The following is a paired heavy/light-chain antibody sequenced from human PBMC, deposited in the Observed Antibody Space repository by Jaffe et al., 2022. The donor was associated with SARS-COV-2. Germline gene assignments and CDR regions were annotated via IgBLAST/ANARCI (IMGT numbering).Light chain of an antibody. J-gene: IGLJ1*01. CDR1: ALPKQY. Sequence: SYELTQPPSVSVSPGQTARITCSADALPKQYAYWYQQKPGQAPVLVIYKDSERPSGIPERFSGSSSGTTVTLTISGVQAEDEADYYCQSADSSGTYVFGTGTKVTVL. V-gene: IGLV3-25*03. CDR2: KDS. CDR3: QSADSSGTYV.
Heavy chain of an antibody. D-gene: IGHD3-22*01. Sequence: EVQLVESGGGLVQPGGSLRLSCAASGFTFSSYWMHWVRQAPGKGLVWVSRINSDGSSTSYADSVKGRFTISRDNAKNTLYLQMNSLRAEDTAVYYCARESSGYYFDAFDIWGQGTMVTVSS. CDR2: INSDGSST. CDR1: GFTFSSYW. J-gene: IGHJ3*02. CDR3: ARESSGYYFDAFDI. V-gene: IGHV3-74*01.